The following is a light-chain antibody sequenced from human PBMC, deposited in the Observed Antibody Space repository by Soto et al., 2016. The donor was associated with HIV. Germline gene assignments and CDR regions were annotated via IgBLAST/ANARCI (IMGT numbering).Light chain of an antibody. J-gene: IGKJ4*01. Sequence: DIQMTQSPSSLSGSIGDRVSITCRASQDIYNYLAWYQQKPGKVPRLLISAAMNLESGVPSRFRGSGSGTEFTLTITSLQPEDFATYFCQQYKTYPLTFGGGTKAQIK. V-gene: IGKV1-27*01. CDR1: QDIYNY. CDR3: QQYKTYPLT. CDR2: AAM.